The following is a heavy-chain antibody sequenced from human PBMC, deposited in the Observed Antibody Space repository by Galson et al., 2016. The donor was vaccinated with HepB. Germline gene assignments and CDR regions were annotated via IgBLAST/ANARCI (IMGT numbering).Heavy chain of an antibody. CDR2: IYYSGST. D-gene: IGHD5-18*01. J-gene: IGHJ4*02. Sequence: SETLSLTCTVSGGPISSSHYYWGWIRQPPGRGLEWIGNIYYSGSTYYNPSLKSRVTISVDTSQNQFSLKLNAVTAADSAVYFCARLGVDTSIIIFLSGYYFDYWGQGTLVTVSS. CDR3: ARLGVDTSIIIFLSGYYFDY. V-gene: IGHV4-39*01. CDR1: GGPISSSHYY.